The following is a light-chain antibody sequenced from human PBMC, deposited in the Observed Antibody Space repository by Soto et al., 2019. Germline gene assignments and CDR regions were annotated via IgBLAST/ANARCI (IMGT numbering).Light chain of an antibody. V-gene: IGKV3D-15*01. CDR2: AAS. CDR3: QHCNNWSPLFT. Sequence: EMVMTQSPATLSVSPGERATLSCRASQRVGSSLATYQQKPGQVPRLLIHAASTRATVIPARLSGSGSGTEYTLTTICLHSKDFAVYYCQHCNNWSPLFTFDPGTKVDVK. CDR1: QRVGSS. J-gene: IGKJ3*01.